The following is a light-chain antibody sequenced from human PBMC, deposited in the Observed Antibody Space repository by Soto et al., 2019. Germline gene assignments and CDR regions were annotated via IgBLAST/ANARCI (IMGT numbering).Light chain of an antibody. CDR3: QQSYSTPPT. J-gene: IGKJ1*01. V-gene: IGKV1-39*01. CDR1: QSISSY. CDR2: AAT. Sequence: DIQMTQSPSSLSASVGDRVTITCRASQSISSYLNWYRQKPGKAPKLLIYAATSLQGGVPSRFSGSGSGTDFTLTISSLQPEDFATYYWQQSYSTPPTCGQGTKVESK.